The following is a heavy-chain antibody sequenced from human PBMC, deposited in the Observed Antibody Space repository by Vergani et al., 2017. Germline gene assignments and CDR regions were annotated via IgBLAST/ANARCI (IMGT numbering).Heavy chain of an antibody. Sequence: QVQLVESGGGVVQPVGSMRLSCSASGLTLSSYGVHWVRQAPGRGLESVTFTRPHEDGAFYSASVRGRFTVSRDNSKNTLYLEMNRLNVDDTAIYYCGKTQGTVVGTWWFDPWGQGTPVTVSS. J-gene: IGHJ5*02. V-gene: IGHV3-30*02. CDR2: TRPHEDGA. D-gene: IGHD1-7*01. CDR1: GLTLSSYG. CDR3: GKTQGTVVGTWWFDP.